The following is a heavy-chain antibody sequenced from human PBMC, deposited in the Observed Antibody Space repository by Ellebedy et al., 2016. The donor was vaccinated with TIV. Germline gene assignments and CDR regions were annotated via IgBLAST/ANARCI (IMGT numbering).Heavy chain of an antibody. Sequence: SETLSLXXTVSGGSISSSSYYWGWIRQPPGKGLEWIGSIYYSGSTYYNPSLKSRVTISVDTSKNQFSLKLSSVTAADTAVYYCARVGQWLVFDYWGQGTLVTVSS. J-gene: IGHJ4*02. CDR1: GGSISSSSYY. D-gene: IGHD6-19*01. CDR3: ARVGQWLVFDY. V-gene: IGHV4-39*07. CDR2: IYYSGST.